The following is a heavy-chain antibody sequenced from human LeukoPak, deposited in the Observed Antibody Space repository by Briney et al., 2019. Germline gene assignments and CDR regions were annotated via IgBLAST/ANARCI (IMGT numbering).Heavy chain of an antibody. CDR1: GFTFDNYG. Sequence: GGSLRLSCAASGFTFDNYGMSWVRQAPGKGLEWVSVIYSGGSTYYADSVKGRFTISRDNSKSTLYIQMNSLRAEDTAVYYCARAKPKNMVRGLIMRRESRYYFDYWGQGTLVTVSS. J-gene: IGHJ4*02. CDR2: IYSGGST. CDR3: ARAKPKNMVRGLIMRRESRYYFDY. D-gene: IGHD3-10*01. V-gene: IGHV3-53*01.